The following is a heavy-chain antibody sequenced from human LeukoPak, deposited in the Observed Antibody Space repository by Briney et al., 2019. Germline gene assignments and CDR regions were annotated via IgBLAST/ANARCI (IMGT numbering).Heavy chain of an antibody. Sequence: GGSLRLSCAASGFTFSSYDMHWVRQATGKGLEWVSAIGTAGDTYYPGSVKGRFTISRENAKNSLYLQMNSLRAGDTAVYYCAREGDQLAYDYWGQGTLVTVSS. CDR1: GFTFSSYD. J-gene: IGHJ4*02. CDR2: IGTAGDT. V-gene: IGHV3-13*01. CDR3: AREGDQLAYDY. D-gene: IGHD2-2*01.